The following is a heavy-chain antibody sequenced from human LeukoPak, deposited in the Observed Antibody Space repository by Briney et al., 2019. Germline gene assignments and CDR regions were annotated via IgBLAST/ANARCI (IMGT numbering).Heavy chain of an antibody. D-gene: IGHD3-10*01. CDR2: ISAYNGNT. CDR3: ARLTYYYGSGSYYNVDY. Sequence: GASVKVSCKASGYTFTSYGISWVRQAPGQGLEWMGWISAYNGNTNYAQKLQGRVTMTTDTSTSTAYMELRSLRSDDTAVYYCARLTYYYGSGSYYNVDYWGQGTLVTVSS. CDR1: GYTFTSYG. V-gene: IGHV1-18*01. J-gene: IGHJ4*02.